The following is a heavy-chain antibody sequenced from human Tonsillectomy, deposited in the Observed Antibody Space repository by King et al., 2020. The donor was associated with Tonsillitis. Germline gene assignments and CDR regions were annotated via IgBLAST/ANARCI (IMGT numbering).Heavy chain of an antibody. CDR3: VKFGGNENDAFDI. CDR1: GFTFSSYA. J-gene: IGHJ3*02. CDR2: IIGNGGST. V-gene: IGHV3-64D*06. Sequence: VQLVESGGGLVQPGGSLRLSCSASGFTFSSYAMHWVRQAPGKGLEYVSAIIGNGGSTYYADSVKGRFTISRDNSKNTLYLQMSNLRAEDTAVYYCVKFGGNENDAFDIWGQGTMVTVSS. D-gene: IGHD4-23*01.